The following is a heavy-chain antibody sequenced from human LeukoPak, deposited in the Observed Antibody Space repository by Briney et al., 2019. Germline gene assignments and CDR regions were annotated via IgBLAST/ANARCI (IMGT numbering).Heavy chain of an antibody. CDR2: ISYDGSNK. CDR1: EFTFSSYA. Sequence: GGSLRLSCAASEFTFSSYAMHWVRQAPGKGLEWVAVISYDGSNKYYADSVKGRFTISRDNSKNTLYLQMNSLRAEDTAFYYCARDIRLEEQQLVLLPDYWGQGTLVTVSS. V-gene: IGHV3-30*04. J-gene: IGHJ4*02. CDR3: ARDIRLEEQQLVLLPDY. D-gene: IGHD6-13*01.